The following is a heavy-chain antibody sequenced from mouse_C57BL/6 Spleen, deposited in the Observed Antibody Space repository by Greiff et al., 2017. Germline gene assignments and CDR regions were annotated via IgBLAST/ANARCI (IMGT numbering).Heavy chain of an antibody. Sequence: EVKLVESGAELVRPGASVKLSCTASGFNIKDDYMHWVKQRPEQGLEWIGWIDPENGATEYASKFQGKATITADTSSNTAYLQLRSLTSEDTAVYYCTRGIYYDYDVYYFDYWGQGTTLTVSS. CDR2: IDPENGAT. CDR3: TRGIYYDYDVYYFDY. D-gene: IGHD2-4*01. J-gene: IGHJ2*01. V-gene: IGHV14-4*01. CDR1: GFNIKDDY.